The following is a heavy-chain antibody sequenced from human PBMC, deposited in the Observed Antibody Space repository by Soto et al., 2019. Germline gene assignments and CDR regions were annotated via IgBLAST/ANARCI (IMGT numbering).Heavy chain of an antibody. CDR1: GFTFRNYW. CDR2: IKEDGSEK. CDR3: VRARLDY. V-gene: IGHV3-7*04. J-gene: IGHJ4*02. D-gene: IGHD4-17*01. Sequence: EVQLVESGGGLVQPGGSLRLSCATSGFTFRNYWMTWVRQAPGKGLEWVATIKEDGSEKYYADSLKGRFTISRDNAMNSLYLQVNSLRAEDTAVCYCVRARLDYWGQGALVTVSS.